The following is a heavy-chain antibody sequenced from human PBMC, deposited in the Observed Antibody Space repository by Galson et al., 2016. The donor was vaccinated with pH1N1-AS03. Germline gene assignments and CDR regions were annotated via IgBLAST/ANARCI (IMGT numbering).Heavy chain of an antibody. J-gene: IGHJ4*02. CDR2: ISSRGDSI. D-gene: IGHD2-21*02. CDR3: SRVVTMSDFDS. V-gene: IGHV3-48*02. Sequence: SLRLSCAASGFTVSYYSMNWVRQAPGQGLEWVSYISSRGDSIYYADSVKGRFSISRDNAKESLYVQMNSLRDEDTGVYYCSRVVTMSDFDSWGQGTLVTVSS. CDR1: GFTVSYYS.